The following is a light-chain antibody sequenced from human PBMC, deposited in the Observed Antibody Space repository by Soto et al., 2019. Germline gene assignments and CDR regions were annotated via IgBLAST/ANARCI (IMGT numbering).Light chain of an antibody. CDR1: SSNIGAGYD. CDR3: QSYDDNLSGSV. Sequence: QSVLTQPPSVSGAPGQWVTFSCTGSSSNIGAGYDVHWYQQLPGSAPKLLIYGNSSRPSGVPDRFSGSKSGASASLAIAGLQTEDEADYYCQSYDDNLSGSVFGGGTKLTVL. J-gene: IGLJ3*02. CDR2: GNS. V-gene: IGLV1-40*01.